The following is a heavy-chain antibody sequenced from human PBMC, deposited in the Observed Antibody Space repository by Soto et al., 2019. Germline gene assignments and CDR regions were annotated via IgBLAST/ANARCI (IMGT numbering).Heavy chain of an antibody. V-gene: IGHV3-30-3*01. Sequence: GGSLRLSCAASGFTFSSYAMHWVRQAPGKGLEWVAVISYDGSNKYYADSVKGRFTISRDNSKNTLYLQMNSLRAEDTAVYYCARDRVYYAPRFDYWGQGTLVTVSS. CDR1: GFTFSSYA. CDR2: ISYDGSNK. J-gene: IGHJ4*02. D-gene: IGHD3-22*01. CDR3: ARDRVYYAPRFDY.